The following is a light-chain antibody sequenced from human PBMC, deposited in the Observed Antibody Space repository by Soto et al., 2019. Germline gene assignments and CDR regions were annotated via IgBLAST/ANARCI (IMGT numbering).Light chain of an antibody. Sequence: QSALTQPASVSGSPGQSITISCTGNSSDVGGYNYVSWYQQYPGKAPKVMIYDVSNRPSGVSNRFSGSKSGNTASLTISGLQAEDEADYYCSSYTSSSNLMVFGGGTKVTVL. CDR2: DVS. CDR3: SSYTSSSNLMV. CDR1: SSDVGGYNY. J-gene: IGLJ2*01. V-gene: IGLV2-14*01.